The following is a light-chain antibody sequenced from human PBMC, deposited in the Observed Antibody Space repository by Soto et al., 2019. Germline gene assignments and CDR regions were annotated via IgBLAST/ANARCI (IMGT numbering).Light chain of an antibody. CDR1: QSVLSSSNNKNY. Sequence: DIVMTQSPDSLAVSLGERATINCKSSQSVLSSSNNKNYLAWFQQKPGQPPKLLIYGASTRDSGVPDRFSGSGSVTDFTLTISSLQAEDVAVYYCQHYYSAPLTFGGGTKVEIK. J-gene: IGKJ4*01. CDR2: GAS. V-gene: IGKV4-1*01. CDR3: QHYYSAPLT.